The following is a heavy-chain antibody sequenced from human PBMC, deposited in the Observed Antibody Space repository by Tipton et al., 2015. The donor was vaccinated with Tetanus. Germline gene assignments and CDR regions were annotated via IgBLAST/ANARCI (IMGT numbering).Heavy chain of an antibody. CDR3: ARGSVCSGSTCYNIGAFDI. D-gene: IGHD2-2*02. Sequence: SLRLSCAASGFTFRTYDMHWVRQATGKGLEWVSGIGTFGDTYYPDSLKGRFTASREDAKNSLFLQVNSLTAGDTAVYYCARGSVCSGSTCYNIGAFDIWGQGTKVTVSS. J-gene: IGHJ3*02. CDR2: IGTFGDT. CDR1: GFTFRTYD. V-gene: IGHV3-13*01.